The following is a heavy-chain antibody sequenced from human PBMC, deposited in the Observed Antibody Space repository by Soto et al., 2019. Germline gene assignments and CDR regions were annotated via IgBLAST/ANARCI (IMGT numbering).Heavy chain of an antibody. V-gene: IGHV4-39*01. CDR1: GGSVVSSGDY. CDR3: GRLEGLATISYYFDY. Sequence: SETPSLTCPVSGGSVVSSGDYWGRVRKPPGKGLEWIGGVYYGGSPYNNPSLDSRVTISVDKSKNQFSLKLMSLSAADTAVYYCGRLEGLATISYYFDYWGQGALVTVSS. J-gene: IGHJ4*02. CDR2: VYYGGSP. D-gene: IGHD3-9*01.